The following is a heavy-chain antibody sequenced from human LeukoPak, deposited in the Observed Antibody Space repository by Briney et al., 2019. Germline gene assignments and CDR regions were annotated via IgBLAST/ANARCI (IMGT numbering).Heavy chain of an antibody. CDR1: GFTFTSYW. V-gene: IGHV3-48*01. CDR2: ISSSSSTI. CDR3: ARYNWNDKSFDY. J-gene: IGHJ4*02. D-gene: IGHD1-20*01. Sequence: PGGSLRLSCAVSGFTFTSYWMSWVRQAPGKGLEWVSYISSSSSTINYADSVKGRFTISRDNAQNSLYLQMNSLRVEDTAVYYCARYNWNDKSFDYWGQGTLVTVSS.